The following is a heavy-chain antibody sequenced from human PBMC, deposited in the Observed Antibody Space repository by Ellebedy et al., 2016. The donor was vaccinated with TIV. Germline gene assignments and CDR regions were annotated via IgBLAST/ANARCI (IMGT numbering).Heavy chain of an antibody. Sequence: GESLKISCAASGFTFSNYAMSWVRQAPGKGLEWVAAIGGSGGSTYYPASVKSRFPISSDNSKNTPYLHMNSLRAEDTAVYYCAKVTTMIVRLTYFDYWGQGTLVTVSS. CDR2: IGGSGGST. V-gene: IGHV3-23*01. J-gene: IGHJ4*02. D-gene: IGHD3-22*01. CDR1: GFTFSNYA. CDR3: AKVTTMIVRLTYFDY.